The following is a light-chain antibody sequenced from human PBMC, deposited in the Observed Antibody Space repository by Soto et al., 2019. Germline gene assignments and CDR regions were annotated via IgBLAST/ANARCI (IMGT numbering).Light chain of an antibody. V-gene: IGLV4-69*01. CDR2: LNSDGSH. J-gene: IGLJ3*02. CDR1: SGHSNYA. Sequence: QPVLTQSPSASASLGASVKLTCTLSSGHSNYAIAWHQQQPDKGPRYLMILNSDGSHSKGDGIPDRFSGSSSGAERYLTISSLQSEDEADYYCQTWGTGIQVFGGGTKVTVL. CDR3: QTWGTGIQV.